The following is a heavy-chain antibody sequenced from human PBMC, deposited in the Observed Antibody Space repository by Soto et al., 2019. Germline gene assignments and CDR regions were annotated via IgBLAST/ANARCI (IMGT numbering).Heavy chain of an antibody. V-gene: IGHV3-74*01. D-gene: IGHD2-21*01. J-gene: IGHJ6*02. CDR2: INSDGTIS. CDR1: GFTFDTYW. CDR3: ARLSGDHSAFFSYGMDA. Sequence: PGGSLRLSCAASGFTFDTYWMNWVRQAPGKGPKWLSGINSDGTISSYADSVKGRFTISRDNARNTLSLQMNSLRADDTAVYYCARLSGDHSAFFSYGMDAWGQGTTVTVSS.